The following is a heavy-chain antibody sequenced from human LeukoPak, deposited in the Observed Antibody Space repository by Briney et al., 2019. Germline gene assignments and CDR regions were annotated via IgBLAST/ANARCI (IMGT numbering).Heavy chain of an antibody. CDR3: SRGGWLRMTEAFDI. CDR2: INHSGST. J-gene: IGHJ3*02. D-gene: IGHD6-19*01. V-gene: IGHV4-34*01. CDR1: GGSFSGYY. Sequence: SETLSLTCAVYGGSFSGYYWSWIRQPPGKGLEWIGEINHSGSTNYNPSLKSRVTISVDTSKNQFSLELSSVTAADTAVYYCSRGGWLRMTEAFDIWGQGAMVTVSS.